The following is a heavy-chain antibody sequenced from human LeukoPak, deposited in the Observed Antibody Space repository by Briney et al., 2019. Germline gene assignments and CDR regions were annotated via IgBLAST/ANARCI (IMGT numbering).Heavy chain of an antibody. V-gene: IGHV3-23*01. D-gene: IGHD3-16*01. CDR2: VRGSGVTT. CDR1: GFTFSSYA. J-gene: IGHJ4*02. CDR3: ARGAGGTPFYYSDY. Sequence: PGGSLRLSCAASGFTFSSYAMIWVRQAPGKGLEWVSAVRGSGVTTYYADSVKGRFTISRDNSNNTLYLQMSSLRAEDTAVYYCARGAGGTPFYYSDYWGQGTLVTVSS.